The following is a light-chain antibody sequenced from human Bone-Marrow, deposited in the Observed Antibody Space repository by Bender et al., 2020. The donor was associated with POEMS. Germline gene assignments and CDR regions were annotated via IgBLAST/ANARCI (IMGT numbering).Light chain of an antibody. Sequence: QSALTQPASMSGSPGQSITISCTGTSSDVGAFNYVSWYQQHPGKAPKLIIYDVTNRPSGISNRFSGSKSGNTASLTISGLQAEDEADYYCSSYTISSIVLFGGGTKVTVL. CDR1: SSDVGAFNY. CDR2: DVT. J-gene: IGLJ2*01. V-gene: IGLV2-14*03. CDR3: SSYTISSIVL.